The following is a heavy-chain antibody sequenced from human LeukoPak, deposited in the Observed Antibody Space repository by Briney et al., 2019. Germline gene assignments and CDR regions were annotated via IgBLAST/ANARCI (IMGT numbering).Heavy chain of an antibody. V-gene: IGHV4-34*01. CDR1: GFTFSSYA. Sequence: GSLRLSCAASGFTFSSYAMSWVRQAPGKGLEWIGEINHSGSTNYNPSLKSRVTISVDTSKNQFSLKLSSVTAADTAVYYCARGGQQQLTRHFDYWGQGTLVTVSS. CDR3: ARGGQQQLTRHFDY. CDR2: INHSGST. J-gene: IGHJ4*02. D-gene: IGHD6-13*01.